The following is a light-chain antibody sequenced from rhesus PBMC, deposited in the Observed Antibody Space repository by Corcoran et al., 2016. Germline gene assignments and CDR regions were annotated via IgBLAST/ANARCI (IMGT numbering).Light chain of an antibody. Sequence: DIQMTQSPSSLSASVGDRVTITCRASQGISSWLAWYQQKPGKAPKPLIYKASSLQSGVPSRFSGSGSVTDFTLTISILQPEEFATYYCQQYNSAPWTFGQGTKVEIK. CDR1: QGISSW. CDR2: KAS. V-gene: IGKV1-21*01. CDR3: QQYNSAPWT. J-gene: IGKJ1*01.